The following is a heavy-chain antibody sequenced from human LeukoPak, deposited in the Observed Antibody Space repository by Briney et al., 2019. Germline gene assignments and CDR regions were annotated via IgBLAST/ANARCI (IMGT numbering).Heavy chain of an antibody. Sequence: PGGSLRLSCAASGLTFSSYWMSWVRQAPGKGLEWVANIKQEGSEKYYVDSVKGRFTISRDNAKSSLYLQMNSLRAEDTAVYCCARGDPFYYYGMDVWGQGTTVTVSS. V-gene: IGHV3-7*04. CDR1: GLTFSSYW. CDR2: IKQEGSEK. CDR3: ARGDPFYYYGMDV. D-gene: IGHD2-21*02. J-gene: IGHJ6*02.